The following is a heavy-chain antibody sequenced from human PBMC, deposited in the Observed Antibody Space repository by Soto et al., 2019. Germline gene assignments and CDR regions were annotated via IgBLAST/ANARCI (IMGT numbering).Heavy chain of an antibody. D-gene: IGHD3-22*01. CDR1: GFTFSSYS. CDR2: ISSSSSAI. Sequence: GGSLRLSCAASGFTFSSYSMNWVRQAPGKGLEWVSYISSSSSAIYYADSVKGRFTISRDNAKNSLYLQMNSLRDEDTAVYYCARDMYYYDSSGYQNWFDPWGQGTLDTVSS. CDR3: ARDMYYYDSSGYQNWFDP. V-gene: IGHV3-48*02. J-gene: IGHJ5*02.